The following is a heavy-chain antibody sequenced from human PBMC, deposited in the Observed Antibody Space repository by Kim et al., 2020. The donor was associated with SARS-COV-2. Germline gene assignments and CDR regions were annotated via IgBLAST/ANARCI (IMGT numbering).Heavy chain of an antibody. CDR3: AKDGMATSTAGDYYYYG. D-gene: IGHD5-12*01. J-gene: IGHJ6*01. V-gene: IGHV3-30*18. Sequence: GGSLRLSCAASGFTFSSYGMHWVRQAPGKGLEWVAVISYDGSNKYYADSVKGRFTISRDNYKNTLYLQMNSLRAEDTAVYYCAKDGMATSTAGDYYYYG. CDR1: GFTFSSYG. CDR2: ISYDGSNK.